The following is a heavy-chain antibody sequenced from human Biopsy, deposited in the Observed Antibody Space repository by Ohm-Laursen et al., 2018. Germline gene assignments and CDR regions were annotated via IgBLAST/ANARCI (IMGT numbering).Heavy chain of an antibody. Sequence: SETLSLTCTVSGASINLYYWSWIRQPPGKGLEWIGYINHSGSTNYNPSLKSRLTISVDTSKNQFSLKLNSVTAADTAVYFCARDSRGGHLNTTLITGKNLDSWGQGILVTVSS. CDR2: INHSGST. CDR1: GASINLYY. V-gene: IGHV4-59*01. J-gene: IGHJ4*02. CDR3: ARDSRGGHLNTTLITGKNLDS. D-gene: IGHD3-16*01.